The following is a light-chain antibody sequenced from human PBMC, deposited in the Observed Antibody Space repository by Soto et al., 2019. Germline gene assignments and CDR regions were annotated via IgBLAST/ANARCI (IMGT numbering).Light chain of an antibody. CDR3: HQYNNWPRT. V-gene: IGKV3-15*01. CDR1: QSVRNN. CDR2: GAS. Sequence: EIVITQSPSTLSVSPGERANLSCRASQSVRNNLAWYQQKPGQAPSLLIYGASTRATGIPARFSGSGSGTEFTLTISSLQSEDFAVYFCHQYNNWPRTFGQGTRLEIK. J-gene: IGKJ5*01.